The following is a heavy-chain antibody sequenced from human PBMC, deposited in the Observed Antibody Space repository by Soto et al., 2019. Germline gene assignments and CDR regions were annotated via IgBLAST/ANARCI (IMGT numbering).Heavy chain of an antibody. CDR3: ASYYDSSGYYRVDY. V-gene: IGHV3-23*01. CDR1: GFTFSSYA. Sequence: PGGSLRLSCAASGFTFSSYAMSWVRQAPGKGLEWVSAISGSGGSTYYADSVKGRFTISRDNSKNTLYLQMNSLRAEDTAVYYCASYYDSSGYYRVDYWGQGTLVTVSS. D-gene: IGHD3-22*01. J-gene: IGHJ4*02. CDR2: ISGSGGST.